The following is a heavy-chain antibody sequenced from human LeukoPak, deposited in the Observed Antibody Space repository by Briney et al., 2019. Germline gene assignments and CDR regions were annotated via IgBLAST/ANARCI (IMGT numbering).Heavy chain of an antibody. J-gene: IGHJ4*02. CDR3: ARSNQADDY. V-gene: IGHV3-74*01. D-gene: IGHD4-11*01. CDR1: RFSFSSYW. Sequence: GGSLRLSCAASRFSFSSYWMHWVRQVPGKGLVWVSRINAGGSSTTYADSVKGRFTISRDNAKNTLYLQMNSLRAEDTAVYYCARSNQADDYWGQGTLVTVST. CDR2: INAGGSST.